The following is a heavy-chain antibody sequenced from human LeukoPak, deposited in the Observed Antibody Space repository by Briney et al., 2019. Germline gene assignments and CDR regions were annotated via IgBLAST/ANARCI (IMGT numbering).Heavy chain of an antibody. Sequence: ASETLSLTCAVYGGSFSRYYWSWIRQSPGKGLEWIAEIDHRGDTNYNPSVKSRVTISVDTSKNQFSLKVRSLSAAGTAVYYCARGATISETGYFDFWGQGTLVTVSS. J-gene: IGHJ4*03. D-gene: IGHD5-24*01. CDR3: ARGATISETGYFDF. V-gene: IGHV4-34*01. CDR2: IDHRGDT. CDR1: GGSFSRYY.